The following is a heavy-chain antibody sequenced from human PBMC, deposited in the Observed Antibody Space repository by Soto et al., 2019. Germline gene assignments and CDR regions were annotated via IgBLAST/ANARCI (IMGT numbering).Heavy chain of an antibody. J-gene: IGHJ4*02. CDR2: MQPSTGRT. CDR3: ARGVSAGVDY. V-gene: IGHV1-8*01. D-gene: IGHD3-10*01. Sequence: QVQLVQSGAEVREPGASVKVSCKASGYSFTSLDINWVRQTAGQGLEWMGWMQPSTGRTGYAQKFQGRVTMPRDTSINTAYMELTTLTSDDTDFYYCARGVSAGVDYWGQRTLVTVSS. CDR1: GYSFTSLD.